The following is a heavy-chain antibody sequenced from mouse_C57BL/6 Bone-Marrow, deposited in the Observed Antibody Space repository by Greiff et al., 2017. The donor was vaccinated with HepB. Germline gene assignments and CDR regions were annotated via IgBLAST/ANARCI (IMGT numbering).Heavy chain of an antibody. CDR1: GYSITSGYD. D-gene: IGHD3-1*01. Sequence: EVKLVESGPGMVKPSQSLSLTCTVTGYSITSGYDWHWIRHFPGNKLEWMGYISYSGSTNYNPSLKSRISITHDTSKNHFFLKLNSVTTEDTATYYCAREGSRKEFAYWGQGTLVTVSA. CDR3: AREGSRKEFAY. V-gene: IGHV3-1*01. J-gene: IGHJ3*01. CDR2: ISYSGST.